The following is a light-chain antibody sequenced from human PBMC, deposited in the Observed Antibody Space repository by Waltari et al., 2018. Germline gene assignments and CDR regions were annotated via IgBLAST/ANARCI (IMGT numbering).Light chain of an antibody. CDR3: HQHYTTPWT. Sequence: DIAMTQSPDSLAVSLGERATINCKSSRSVLYTDNNKNYLTWYQQKPGQPPQLLISWASTRESGVPDRFIGSGSGTDFTLPISSLQAEDVAVYYCHQHYTTPWTFGQGTQVEL. CDR1: RSVLYTDNNKNY. J-gene: IGKJ1*01. V-gene: IGKV4-1*01. CDR2: WAS.